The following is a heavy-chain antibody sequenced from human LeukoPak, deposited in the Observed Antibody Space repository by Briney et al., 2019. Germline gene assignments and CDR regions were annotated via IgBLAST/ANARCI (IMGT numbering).Heavy chain of an antibody. D-gene: IGHD3-22*01. CDR2: ITSRSSSI. V-gene: IGHV3-21*04. Sequence: PGGSLRLSCAASGFTFNTYIMTWVRQAPGKGLEWVSSITSRSSSIYYADSVKGRFTISRDNSKNTLYLQMNSLRAEDTAVYYCARGFDSSGHYYPGVLPFDYWGQGTLVTVSS. CDR3: ARGFDSSGHYYPGVLPFDY. CDR1: GFTFNTYI. J-gene: IGHJ4*02.